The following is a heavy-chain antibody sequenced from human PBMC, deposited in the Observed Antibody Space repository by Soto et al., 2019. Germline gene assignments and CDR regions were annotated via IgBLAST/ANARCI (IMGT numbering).Heavy chain of an antibody. CDR1: GFTFSDYY. J-gene: IGHJ4*02. V-gene: IGHV3-11*06. CDR3: ARVGGTDDSSGYFFGY. CDR2: ISSSSSYT. Sequence: QVQLVESGGGLVKPGGSLRLSCAATGFTFSDYYMSWIRQAPGKGLEWVSYISSSSSYTNYADSVKGRFTISRDNAKNSLYLQMNSLRAEDTAVYYCARVGGTDDSSGYFFGYWGQGTLVTVSS. D-gene: IGHD3-22*01.